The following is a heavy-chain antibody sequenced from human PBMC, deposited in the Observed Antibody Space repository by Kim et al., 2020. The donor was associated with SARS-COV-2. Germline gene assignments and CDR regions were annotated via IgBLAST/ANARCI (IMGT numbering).Heavy chain of an antibody. CDR1: GDSVSSNSAA. J-gene: IGHJ6*02. CDR3: ASATLDIVVVPAVIRTEQGGYYYGMDV. CDR2: TYYRSKWYN. Sequence: SQTLSLTCAISGDSVSSNSAAWNWIRQSPSRGLEWLGRTYYRSKWYNDYAVSVKSRITINPDTSKNQFSLQLNSVTPEDTAVYYCASATLDIVVVPAVIRTEQGGYYYGMDVWGQGTTVTVSS. V-gene: IGHV6-1*01. D-gene: IGHD2-2*03.